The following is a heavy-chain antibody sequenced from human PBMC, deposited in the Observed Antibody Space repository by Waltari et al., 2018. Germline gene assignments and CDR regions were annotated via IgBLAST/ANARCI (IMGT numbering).Heavy chain of an antibody. Sequence: QVQLQQWGAGLLQPSETLSLTCALYGGSFNGYYWGWIRQPPGKGLEWIGEINHGGKTNHHPSLRGRVNMLVDTSKSQFSLKLNSVTAADTAVYYCVRLEDCTGPGGNCYSGDSFAMDVWGQGTTVTVSS. CDR2: INHGGKT. J-gene: IGHJ6*02. CDR3: VRLEDCTGPGGNCYSGDSFAMDV. V-gene: IGHV4-34*02. CDR1: GGSFNGYY. D-gene: IGHD2-8*02.